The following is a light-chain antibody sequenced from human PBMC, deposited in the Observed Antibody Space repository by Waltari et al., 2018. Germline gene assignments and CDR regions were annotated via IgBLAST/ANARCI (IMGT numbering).Light chain of an antibody. CDR1: NIGSES. CDR3: QVWDSNVV. Sequence: SYVLTQAPSVAVAQGQTARIPCGGNNIGSESVHWYQQKPGQAPVLVVYDNIDRPSGIPERFSGSNSRNMATLTISRVEAGDEADYYCQVWDSNVVFGGGTKLTVL. J-gene: IGLJ2*01. CDR2: DNI. V-gene: IGLV3-21*02.